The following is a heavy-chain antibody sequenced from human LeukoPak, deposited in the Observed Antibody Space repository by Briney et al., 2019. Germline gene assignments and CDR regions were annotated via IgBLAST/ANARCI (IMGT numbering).Heavy chain of an antibody. CDR2: ISGSSSYI. Sequence: GGSLRLSCAASGFTFSTYNMNWVCQAPGKGLEWVSSISGSSSYIYYADSVKGRFSISRDNAKNSLYLQMNSLRVEDTAVYYCARDSKSPVWGQGTVVTVSS. D-gene: IGHD2-2*01. CDR3: ARDSKSPV. CDR1: GFTFSTYN. J-gene: IGHJ4*02. V-gene: IGHV3-21*01.